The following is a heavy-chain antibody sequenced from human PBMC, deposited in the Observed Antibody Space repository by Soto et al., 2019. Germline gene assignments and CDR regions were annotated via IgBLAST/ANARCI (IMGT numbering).Heavy chain of an antibody. V-gene: IGHV3-74*01. CDR3: ARSGGGVDLFDY. CDR1: GFTFSSYW. J-gene: IGHJ4*02. D-gene: IGHD5-12*01. Sequence: GGSLRLSCAASGFTFSSYWMHWVRQAPGKGLVWVSRINSDGSSTSYADSVKGRFTISRDNAKNTLYLQMNSLRAEDTAVYYCARSGGGVDLFDYWGQGTLVTVSS. CDR2: INSDGSST.